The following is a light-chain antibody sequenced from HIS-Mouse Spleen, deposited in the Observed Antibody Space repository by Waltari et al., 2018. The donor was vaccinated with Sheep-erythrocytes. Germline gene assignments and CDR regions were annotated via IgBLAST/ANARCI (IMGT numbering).Light chain of an antibody. J-gene: IGLJ1*01. CDR2: DVS. V-gene: IGLV2-11*01. CDR3: CSYAGSYNHV. Sequence: QSALTQPRSVSGSPGQSVTTSCTGTSSDVGGYTYVSGYQQHPGKAPKLMIYDVSKRPSGVPDRFSGSKSGNTASLTISGLQAEDEADYYCCSYAGSYNHVFATGTKVTVL. CDR1: SSDVGGYTY.